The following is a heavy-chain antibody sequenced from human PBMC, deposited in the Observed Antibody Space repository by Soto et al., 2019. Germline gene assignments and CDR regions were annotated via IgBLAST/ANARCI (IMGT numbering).Heavy chain of an antibody. D-gene: IGHD5-18*01. CDR3: ERPAAVYSYNMHPAEIFHN. J-gene: IGHJ1*01. V-gene: IGHV1-69*02. CDR2: IIPILALP. Sequence: QVQLVQSGAEVKKPGSSVKVSCQASGGTFNSYTITWVRQAPGQGLEWMGRIIPILALPKYAKTFQGRVKITADKSTSTVYMELSSMKSEDTAVYYCERPAAVYSYNMHPAEIFHNWGQGTLVTVSS. CDR1: GGTFNSYT.